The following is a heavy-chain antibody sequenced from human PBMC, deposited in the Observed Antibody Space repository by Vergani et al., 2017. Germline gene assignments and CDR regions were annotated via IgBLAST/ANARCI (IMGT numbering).Heavy chain of an antibody. V-gene: IGHV3-74*03. D-gene: IGHD2-2*01. CDR2: IKSDGSIT. J-gene: IGHJ3*01. CDR1: GFSFNSYW. Sequence: DVHLAESGGGFFQPGGSLRLSCSASGFSFNSYWMHWVRQVPGKGLLWVSRIKSDGSITAYADSVKGRFTISRDNSKNMLFLQMNNLRTEDTAIYYCAXEYSSTSGRAFDFWGQGTKVTVSS. CDR3: AXEYSSTSGRAFDF.